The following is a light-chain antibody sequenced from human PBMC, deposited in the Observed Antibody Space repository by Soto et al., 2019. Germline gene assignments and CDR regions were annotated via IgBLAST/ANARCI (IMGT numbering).Light chain of an antibody. CDR3: QQRSNWPLT. Sequence: DIQLTQSPSLLSASIGDRVTITCRASHDISTFLAWYQQKPGKAPKLLIYEASTLQSGVPSRFSGSGSGTEFTLTISGLLPEDFAVYYCQQRSNWPLTFGGGTKVEIK. V-gene: IGKV1-9*01. CDR2: EAS. CDR1: HDISTF. J-gene: IGKJ4*01.